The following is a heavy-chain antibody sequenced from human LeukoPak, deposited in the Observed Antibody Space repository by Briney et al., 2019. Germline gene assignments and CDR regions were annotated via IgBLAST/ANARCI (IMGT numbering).Heavy chain of an antibody. J-gene: IGHJ4*02. D-gene: IGHD4-17*01. Sequence: GRALRLSCAAPGFRLSDYWMNWVRQAPGKGREWVANIIQDGSEKYYVDSVKGRFTISRDNAKNSLYLQMNSLRVEDTAMYYCARDLLDRGDYAYWGQGTLVTVSS. V-gene: IGHV3-7*01. CDR3: ARDLLDRGDYAY. CDR1: GFRLSDYW. CDR2: IIQDGSEK.